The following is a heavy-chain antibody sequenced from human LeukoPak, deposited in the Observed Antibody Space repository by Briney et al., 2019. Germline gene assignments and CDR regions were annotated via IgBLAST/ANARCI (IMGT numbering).Heavy chain of an antibody. CDR1: GGSISSSNW. J-gene: IGHJ4*02. V-gene: IGHV4-4*02. CDR2: IYHSGSA. Sequence: SGTLSLTCAVSGGSISSSNWWSWVGQPPGKGLEWIGEIYHSGSANQNPSLKSRVSMSLDKSKNQFSLTLTSVTAADTAVYYCARIPSGSYGIFDYWGQGTLVTVSS. D-gene: IGHD1-26*01. CDR3: ARIPSGSYGIFDY.